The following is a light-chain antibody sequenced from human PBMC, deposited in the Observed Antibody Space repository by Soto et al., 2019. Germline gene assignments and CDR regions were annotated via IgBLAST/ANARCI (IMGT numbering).Light chain of an antibody. CDR2: GAS. CDR3: QQYGSKTWT. Sequence: EIVLTQSPGTLSLFLGGRATLSCRASQSVNNNYLAWYQQKPGQAPRLLLFGASNRATDISDRFSGSGSGTDFTLTISRLEPEDFAVYYCQQYGSKTWTFGQGTEVEVK. V-gene: IGKV3-20*01. CDR1: QSVNNNY. J-gene: IGKJ1*01.